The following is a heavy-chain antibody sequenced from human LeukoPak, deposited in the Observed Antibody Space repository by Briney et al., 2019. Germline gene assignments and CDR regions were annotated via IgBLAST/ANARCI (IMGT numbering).Heavy chain of an antibody. Sequence: PSQTLSLTCAVSGGSVSSVDYSWSWIRQPPGKGLEWIVYIYYSGSTYYNPSLRSRFIMSVDTSKNQFSLKLSSVTAADTAVYYCTRLLDNILFWGQGTLVTVSS. CDR2: IYYSGST. D-gene: IGHD1-1*01. CDR1: GGSVSSVDYS. V-gene: IGHV4-30-4*07. J-gene: IGHJ4*02. CDR3: TRLLDNILF.